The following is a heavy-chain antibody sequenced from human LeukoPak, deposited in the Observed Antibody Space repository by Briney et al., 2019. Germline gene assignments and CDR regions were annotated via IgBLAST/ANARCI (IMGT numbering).Heavy chain of an antibody. CDR1: GLTFSSYW. Sequence: GGSLRLSCAASGLTFSSYWMSWVRQAPGKGLEWVANIKQDGSEKYYVDSVKGRFTISRDNAKNSLYLQINSLRAEDTAVYYCARSHYTTYYDSSGYYSYWGQGTLVTVSS. J-gene: IGHJ4*02. V-gene: IGHV3-7*03. D-gene: IGHD3-22*01. CDR3: ARSHYTTYYDSSGYYSY. CDR2: IKQDGSEK.